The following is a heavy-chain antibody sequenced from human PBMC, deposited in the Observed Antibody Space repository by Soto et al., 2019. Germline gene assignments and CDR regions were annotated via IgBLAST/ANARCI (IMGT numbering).Heavy chain of an antibody. CDR3: ARGELLWFGELLR. CDR1: GYTFTSYE. CDR2: MNPNSGDT. V-gene: IGHV1-8*01. D-gene: IGHD3-10*01. J-gene: IGHJ4*02. Sequence: QVQLVQSGAEVKKPGASVKVSCKASGYTFTSYEINWVRQATGQGLEWMGWMNPNSGDTGYAQKFQGRVTMTRNTSISTAYMEMSSLRSEDTAVYYCARGELLWFGELLRWGKGTLVTVSS.